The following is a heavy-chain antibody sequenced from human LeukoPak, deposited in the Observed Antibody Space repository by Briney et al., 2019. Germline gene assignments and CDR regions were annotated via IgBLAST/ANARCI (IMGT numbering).Heavy chain of an antibody. V-gene: IGHV3-15*01. CDR3: TTDYLGYCSSTSCYLVDY. J-gene: IGHJ4*02. CDR1: GLTFSNAW. D-gene: IGHD2-2*03. CDR2: IKSKTDGGTT. Sequence: PGGSLRLSCAASGLTFSNAWMSWVRQAPGKGLEWVGRIKSKTDGGTTDYAAPVKGRFTISRDDSKNTLYLQMNSLRTEDTAVYYCTTDYLGYCSSTSCYLVDYWGQGTLVTVSS.